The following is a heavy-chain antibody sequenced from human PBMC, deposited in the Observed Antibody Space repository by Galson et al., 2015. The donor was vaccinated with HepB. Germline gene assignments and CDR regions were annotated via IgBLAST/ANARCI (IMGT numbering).Heavy chain of an antibody. D-gene: IGHD2-21*01. CDR3: ARDGDSPTSLTAFDT. Sequence: SLRLSCAASGFMFSNYWMHWVRQAPGRGLVWVSRINNDGSITTYADSVKGRFTISRDNAKNILYLQMDSLRTEDTAVYYCARDGDSPTSLTAFDTWGQGTMVTVSS. V-gene: IGHV3-74*01. CDR1: GFMFSNYW. J-gene: IGHJ3*02. CDR2: INNDGSIT.